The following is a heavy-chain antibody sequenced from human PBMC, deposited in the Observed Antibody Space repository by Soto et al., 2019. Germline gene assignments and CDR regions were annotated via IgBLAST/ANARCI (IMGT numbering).Heavy chain of an antibody. CDR1: GYTFTSYG. CDR2: ISAYNGNT. CDR3: ARNVDIVATTPFAY. V-gene: IGHV1-18*01. D-gene: IGHD5-12*01. Sequence: ASVKVSCKASGYTFTSYGISWVRQAPGQGLEWMGWISAYNGNTNYAQKLQGRVTMTTDTSTSTAYMELRSLRSDDTAVYYCARNVDIVATTPFAYWGQGTLVTVSS. J-gene: IGHJ4*02.